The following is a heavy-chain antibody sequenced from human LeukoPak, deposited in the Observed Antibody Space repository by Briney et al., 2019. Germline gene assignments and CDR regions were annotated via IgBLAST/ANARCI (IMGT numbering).Heavy chain of an antibody. CDR2: ISSSSSYI. CDR3: ARVISPIGPMLNHASSWPDY. J-gene: IGHJ4*02. D-gene: IGHD6-13*01. Sequence: KAGGSLRLSCAASGFTFSSYSMNWVRQAPGKGLEWVSSISSSSSYIYYADSVKGRFTISRDNAKNSLYLQMNSLRAEDTAVYYCARVISPIGPMLNHASSWPDYWGQGTLVSVSS. CDR1: GFTFSSYS. V-gene: IGHV3-21*01.